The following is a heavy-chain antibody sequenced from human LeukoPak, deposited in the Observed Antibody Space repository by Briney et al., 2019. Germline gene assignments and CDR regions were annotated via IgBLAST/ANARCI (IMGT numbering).Heavy chain of an antibody. CDR3: AKAAGGYYDSSGYYFFDY. CDR1: GFTFEDYA. J-gene: IGHJ4*02. Sequence: GRSLRLSCAASGFTFEDYAMHWVRQAPGKGLEGVSGISWNSGSIGYADSVKGRFTISRDNAKNSLYLQMNSLRAEDMALYYCAKAAGGYYDSSGYYFFDYWGQGTLVTVSS. CDR2: ISWNSGSI. V-gene: IGHV3-9*03. D-gene: IGHD3-22*01.